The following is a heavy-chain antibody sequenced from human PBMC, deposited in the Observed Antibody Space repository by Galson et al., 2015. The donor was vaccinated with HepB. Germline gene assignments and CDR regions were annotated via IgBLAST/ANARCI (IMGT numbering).Heavy chain of an antibody. Sequence: SVKVSCKASGYTFTSYYMHWVRQAPGQGLEWMGIINPSGGSTSYAQKFQGRVTMTRDTSTSTVYMELSSLRSEDTAVYYCARGDFIVVVPAAIGYYYGMDVWGQGTTVTVSS. CDR2: INPSGGST. D-gene: IGHD2-2*01. J-gene: IGHJ6*02. CDR3: ARGDFIVVVPAAIGYYYGMDV. V-gene: IGHV1-46*01. CDR1: GYTFTSYY.